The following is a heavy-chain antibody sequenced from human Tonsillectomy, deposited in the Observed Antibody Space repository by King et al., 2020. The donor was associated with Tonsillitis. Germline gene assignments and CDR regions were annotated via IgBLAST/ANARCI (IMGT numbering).Heavy chain of an antibody. CDR2: IYYSGST. V-gene: IGHV4-59*01. CDR1: GGAISSYY. Sequence: QVQLQESGPGLVKPSETLSLTCTVSGGAISSYYWSWIRQPPGKGLEWIGDIYYSGSTNYNAPLKSRVTISVDTSKSQFSLKLSSVTAADTAVYYCARGGRDTYYYETRRGTWDYWGQGTLVTVSS. J-gene: IGHJ4*02. CDR3: ARGGRDTYYYETRRGTWDY. D-gene: IGHD3-22*01.